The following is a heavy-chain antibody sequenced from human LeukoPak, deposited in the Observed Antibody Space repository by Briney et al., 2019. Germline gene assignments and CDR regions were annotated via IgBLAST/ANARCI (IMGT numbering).Heavy chain of an antibody. CDR2: INAGNGNT. Sequence: ASVKVSCKASGYTFTSYAMHWVRQAPGQRLEWMGWINAGNGNTKYSQKFQGRVTITRDTSASTAYMELSSLRSEDTAVYYCARQLSTVTTEVLDYWGQGTLVTVSS. CDR3: ARQLSTVTTEVLDY. D-gene: IGHD4-17*01. V-gene: IGHV1-3*01. J-gene: IGHJ4*02. CDR1: GYTFTSYA.